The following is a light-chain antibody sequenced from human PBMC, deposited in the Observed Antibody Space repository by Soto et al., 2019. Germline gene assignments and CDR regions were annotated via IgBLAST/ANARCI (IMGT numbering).Light chain of an antibody. J-gene: IGKJ2*01. CDR1: QSVSRVY. V-gene: IGKV3-20*01. Sequence: ESVLTQSPGTLSLSPGERATLSCRASQSVSRVYLAWYQHKPGQAPRLLLYGTSNRAPGIPDRFSGSESGTETDFTLTISRVEAEEFAVYYCQQYRGSLYTFGQGTKLEIK. CDR3: QQYRGSLYT. CDR2: GTS.